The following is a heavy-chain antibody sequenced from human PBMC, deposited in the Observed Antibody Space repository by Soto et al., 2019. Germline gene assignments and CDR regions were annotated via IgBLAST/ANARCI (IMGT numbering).Heavy chain of an antibody. CDR2: INHSGST. J-gene: IGHJ1*01. D-gene: IGHD2-15*01. V-gene: IGHV4-34*01. CDR3: ARGDVVVVAAPGYFQH. Sequence: SETLSLTCAVYGGSFSGYYWSWIRQPPGKGLEWIGEINHSGSTNYNPSLKSRVTISVDTSKNQFSLKLSSVTAADTAVYYCARGDVVVVAAPGYFQHWGQGTLVTVSS. CDR1: GGSFSGYY.